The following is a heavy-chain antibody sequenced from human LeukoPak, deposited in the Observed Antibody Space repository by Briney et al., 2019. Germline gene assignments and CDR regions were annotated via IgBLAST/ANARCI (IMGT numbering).Heavy chain of an antibody. D-gene: IGHD6-13*01. CDR3: ARLICKGSPKYSSSWGSRETYYFDY. CDR1: GFTFSDYF. V-gene: IGHV3-11*01. Sequence: GGSLRLSCAVSGFTFSDYFMSWIRQAPGKGLEWVSYISSSGSTIYYADSVKGRFTISRDNAKNSLYLQMNSLRAEDTAVYYCARLICKGSPKYSSSWGSRETYYFDYWGQGTLVTVSS. CDR2: ISSSGSTI. J-gene: IGHJ4*02.